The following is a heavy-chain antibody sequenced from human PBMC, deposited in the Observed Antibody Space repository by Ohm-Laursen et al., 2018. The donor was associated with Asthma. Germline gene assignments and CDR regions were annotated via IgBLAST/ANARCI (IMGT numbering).Heavy chain of an antibody. CDR3: ARVSCNDDICYSLFYN. CDR2: ISAKNGNT. D-gene: IGHD2-15*01. J-gene: IGHJ4*02. Sequence: VASVKVSCKASGYTFTGYYMHWVQQAPGQGLEWMGWISAKNGNTDFTQKLQGRVTLTTDTSTSTAYMEVRSLTSDDTAVYYCARVSCNDDICYSLFYNWGQGTLVTVSS. V-gene: IGHV1-18*04. CDR1: GYTFTGYY.